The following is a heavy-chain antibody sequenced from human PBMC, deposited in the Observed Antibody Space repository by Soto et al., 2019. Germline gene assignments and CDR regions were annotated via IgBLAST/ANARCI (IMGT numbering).Heavy chain of an antibody. J-gene: IGHJ5*02. CDR2: IFYSGST. Sequence: SETLSLTCTVSGGSISNYYWSWIRQPPGRGLEWIGHIFYSGSTNYNPALKSRVTISVDTSKNQFSLKLSSVTAADTAVYYYARLHHNWFDPWGQGTLVTVSS. CDR1: GGSISNYY. CDR3: ARLHHNWFDP. V-gene: IGHV4-59*08.